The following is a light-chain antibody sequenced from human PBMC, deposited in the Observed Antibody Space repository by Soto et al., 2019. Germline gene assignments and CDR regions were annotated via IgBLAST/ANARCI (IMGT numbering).Light chain of an antibody. CDR3: QQSFSTPT. V-gene: IGKV1-39*01. CDR2: SAS. Sequence: DIHMTQSTSSLSTSFGDRDTITFRASQRINIYLNWYRQKPGKAPELLIYSASNLQSGVPSRFSGRGSGTDFTLTISGLQSADFATYYCQQSFSTPTFGQGTRLEIK. CDR1: QRINIY. J-gene: IGKJ5*01.